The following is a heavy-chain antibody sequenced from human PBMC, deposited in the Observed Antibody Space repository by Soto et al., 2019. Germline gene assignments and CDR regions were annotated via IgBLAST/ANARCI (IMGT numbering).Heavy chain of an antibody. CDR3: AKGDNLGPKTGYAFDP. V-gene: IGHV6-1*01. D-gene: IGHD5-12*01. CDR1: GDSVPSNTAS. Sequence: PSQTLSLTCAISGDSVPSNTASWNWIRQSPSRGLEWLGRTYFRSKWYNDYAVSVKSRMIINPDTSNNQFSLQLNSVTPEDTAVYFCAKGDNLGPKTGYAFDPWGQGIMVTVSS. J-gene: IGHJ5*02. CDR2: TYFRSKWYN.